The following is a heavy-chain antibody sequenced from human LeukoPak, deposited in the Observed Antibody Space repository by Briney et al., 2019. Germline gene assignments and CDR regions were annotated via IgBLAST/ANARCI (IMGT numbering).Heavy chain of an antibody. Sequence: GGSLRLSCAASGFTFDDYAMHWVRQAPGKGLEWVSGISWNSGSIGYADSVKGRFTISRDNAKNSLYLQMNSLRAEDTAMYYCARVPGVHDAFDIWGRGTMVTVSS. V-gene: IGHV3-9*01. CDR2: ISWNSGSI. CDR1: GFTFDDYA. J-gene: IGHJ3*02. D-gene: IGHD2-8*01. CDR3: ARVPGVHDAFDI.